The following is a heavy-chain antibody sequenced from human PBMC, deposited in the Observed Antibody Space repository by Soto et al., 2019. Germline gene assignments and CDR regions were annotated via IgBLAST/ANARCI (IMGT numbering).Heavy chain of an antibody. V-gene: IGHV4-31*03. CDR2: IYYSGST. D-gene: IGHD2-15*01. Sequence: QVQLQESGPGLVKPSQTLSLTCTVSGGSISSGASSWSWIRQHPGKGLEWIGYIYYSGSTYYNPSLKSRLTISVDTSKNQFSLKLSSVTAADTAVYYCARVYCSGGSCYQNSYYYYGMDVWGQGTTVTVSS. CDR1: GGSISSGASS. J-gene: IGHJ6*02. CDR3: ARVYCSGGSCYQNSYYYYGMDV.